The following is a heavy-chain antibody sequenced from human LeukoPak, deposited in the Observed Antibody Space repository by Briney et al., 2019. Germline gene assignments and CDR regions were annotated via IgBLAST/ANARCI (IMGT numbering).Heavy chain of an antibody. CDR1: GFTFSSYS. CDR3: ARDSKELLRGAFDI. CDR2: ISSSSSTI. J-gene: IGHJ3*02. Sequence: GGSLRLSCAASGFTFSSYSMNWVRQAPGKGLEGVSYISSSSSTIYYADSVKGRFTISRDNAKNSLYLQMNSLRAEDTAVYYCARDSKELLRGAFDIWGQGTMVTVSS. D-gene: IGHD2-15*01. V-gene: IGHV3-48*04.